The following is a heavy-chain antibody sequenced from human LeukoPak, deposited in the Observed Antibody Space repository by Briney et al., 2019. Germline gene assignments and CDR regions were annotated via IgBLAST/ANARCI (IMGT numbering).Heavy chain of an antibody. V-gene: IGHV4-39*02. CDR2: IYYSGST. CDR1: GGSISSSSYY. D-gene: IGHD2-15*01. CDR3: ARESVRGGPAVVVVFDY. J-gene: IGHJ4*02. Sequence: KPSETLSLTCTVSGGSISSSSYYWGWIRQPPGKGLEWIGSIYYSGSTYYNPSLKSRVTISVDTSKNQFSLKLSSVTAADTAVYYCARESVRGGPAVVVVFDYWGQGTLVTVSS.